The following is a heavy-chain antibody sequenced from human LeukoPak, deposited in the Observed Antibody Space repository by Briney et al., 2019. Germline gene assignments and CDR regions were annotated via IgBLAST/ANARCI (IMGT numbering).Heavy chain of an antibody. CDR2: IYYSGST. CDR3: ARLPSILRYYFDY. D-gene: IGHD3-9*01. V-gene: IGHV4-31*03. J-gene: IGHJ4*02. CDR1: GGSISSGGYY. Sequence: SETLSLTCTVSGGSISSGGYYWSWIRQHPGKGLEWIGYIYYSGSTYYNPSLKSRVTISVDTSKNQFSLKLSSVTAADTAVYYCARLPSILRYYFDYWGQGILVTVSS.